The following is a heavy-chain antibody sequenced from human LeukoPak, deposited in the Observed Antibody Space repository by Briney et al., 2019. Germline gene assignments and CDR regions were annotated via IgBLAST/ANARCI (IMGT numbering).Heavy chain of an antibody. D-gene: IGHD6-13*01. CDR2: IYYSGST. Sequence: PSETLPLTCTVSGGSISSSSYYWGWIRQPPGKGLEWIGSIYYSGSTYYNPSLKSRVTISVDTSKNQFSLKLSSVTAADTAVYYCARGLFKQLVMRHQYYYYYYMDVWGKGTTVTVSS. J-gene: IGHJ6*03. V-gene: IGHV4-39*07. CDR1: GGSISSSSYY. CDR3: ARGLFKQLVMRHQYYYYYYMDV.